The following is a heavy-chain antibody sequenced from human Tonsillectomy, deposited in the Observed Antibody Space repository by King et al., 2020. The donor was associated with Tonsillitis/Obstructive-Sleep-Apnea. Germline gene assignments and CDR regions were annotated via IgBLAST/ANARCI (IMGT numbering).Heavy chain of an antibody. Sequence: VQLVESGGGLVQPGGSLRLSCAASGFTFSGYAMTWVRQAPGKGLEWVSVISGSGGNTYYADSVKGRFTISRDNSKNTLHLQMNSLRAEDTAVYYCAKDGGTGWYTDYYGLDVWGQGTTVTVSS. V-gene: IGHV3-23*04. CDR2: ISGSGGNT. CDR1: GFTFSGYA. J-gene: IGHJ6*02. CDR3: AKDGGTGWYTDYYGLDV. D-gene: IGHD6-19*01.